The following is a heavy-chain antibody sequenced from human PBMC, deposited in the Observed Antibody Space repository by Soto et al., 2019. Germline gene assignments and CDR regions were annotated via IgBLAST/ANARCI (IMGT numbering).Heavy chain of an antibody. CDR3: AREEEFDNENGFDM. J-gene: IGHJ3*02. CDR2: IVSDGSAI. D-gene: IGHD3-9*01. V-gene: IGHV3-33*01. Sequence: GGSLRLSCAVSGFPFSFYGFHWVRQSPGKGLEWLGVIVSDGSAIYHADSLEGRFFISRDNSKDILYLQMNSLRVEDTAVYYCAREEEFDNENGFDMWGQGTMVTVS. CDR1: GFPFSFYG.